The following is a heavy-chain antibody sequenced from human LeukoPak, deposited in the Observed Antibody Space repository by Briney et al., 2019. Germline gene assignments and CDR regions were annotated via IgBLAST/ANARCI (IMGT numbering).Heavy chain of an antibody. CDR2: IRAYNGNT. J-gene: IGHJ4*02. D-gene: IGHD3-16*01. CDR1: GYTFTSYG. V-gene: IGHV1-18*01. CDR3: ARDERYDYVWNDY. Sequence: ASVTVSCKASGYTFTSYGISWVRQAPGQGREWMGWIRAYNGNTNYAQKREGRGTMTTDTSTSTAYMELRSLRSDDTAVYYCARDERYDYVWNDYWGQGTLVTVSS.